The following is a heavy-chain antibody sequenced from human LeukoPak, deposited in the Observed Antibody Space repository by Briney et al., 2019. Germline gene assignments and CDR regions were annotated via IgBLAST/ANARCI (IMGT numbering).Heavy chain of an antibody. CDR3: TTGIVGATTVGPHDAFDI. D-gene: IGHD1-26*01. J-gene: IGHJ3*02. CDR2: IKSKTDGGTT. V-gene: IGHV3-15*01. CDR1: GFTFSNAW. Sequence: PGGSLRLSCAASGFTFSNAWMSWVRQAPGKGLEWVGRIKSKTDGGTTDYAAPVKGRFTISRDDSKNTLYLQMNSLKTEDTAVYYCTTGIVGATTVGPHDAFDIWGQGTMVTVSS.